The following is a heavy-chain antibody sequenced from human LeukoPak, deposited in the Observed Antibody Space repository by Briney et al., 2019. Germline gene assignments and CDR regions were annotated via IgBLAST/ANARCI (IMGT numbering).Heavy chain of an antibody. CDR1: GGSISSSSYY. V-gene: IGHV4-39*01. D-gene: IGHD6-13*01. Sequence: SETLSLTCTVSGGSISSSSYYWGWIRQPPGKGLEWIGTIYYSGSTYYNPSLKSRVTISVDTSKNQFSLRLSSVTAADTAVYYCAAGSSSWIFTWFDPWGQEPWSPSPQ. CDR3: AAGSSSWIFTWFDP. J-gene: IGHJ5*02. CDR2: IYYSGST.